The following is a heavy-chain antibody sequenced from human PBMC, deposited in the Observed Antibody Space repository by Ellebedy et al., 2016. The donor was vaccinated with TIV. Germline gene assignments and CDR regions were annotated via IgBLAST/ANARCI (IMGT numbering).Heavy chain of an antibody. V-gene: IGHV4-31*03. CDR2: TYYSGST. J-gene: IGHJ4*02. CDR1: GYSISSGYY. CDR3: ARGKFAAAGIDY. Sequence: MPSETLSLTCTVSGYSISSGYYWNWIRQYPGKGLEWIGYTYYSGSTYYNPSLKSRVNVSVDTSKNQFSLKLSSVTAADTAVYYCARGKFAAAGIDYWGQGTLVTVSS. D-gene: IGHD6-13*01.